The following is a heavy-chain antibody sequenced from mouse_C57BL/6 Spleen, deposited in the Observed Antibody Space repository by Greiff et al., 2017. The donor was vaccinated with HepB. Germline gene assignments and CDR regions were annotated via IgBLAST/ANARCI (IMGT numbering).Heavy chain of an antibody. CDR3: ARTAQATAMDY. CDR2: ISGGGGNT. V-gene: IGHV5-9*01. CDR1: GFTFSSYT. Sequence: DVQLVESGGGLVKPGGSLKLSCAASGFTFSSYTMSWVRQTPEKRLEWVATISGGGGNTYYPDSVKGRFTISRDNAKNTLYLQMSSLRSEDTALYYCARTAQATAMDYWGQGTSVTVSS. J-gene: IGHJ4*01. D-gene: IGHD3-2*02.